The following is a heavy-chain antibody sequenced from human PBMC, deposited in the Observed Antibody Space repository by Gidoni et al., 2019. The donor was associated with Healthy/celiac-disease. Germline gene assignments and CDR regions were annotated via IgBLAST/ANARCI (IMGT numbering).Heavy chain of an antibody. Sequence: EVQLVESGGGLVQPGGSLRRSCAASGFTFSSYWMSWVRQDPGKGLEWVANIKQDGSEKYYVDSVKGRFTISRDNAKNSLYLQMNSLRAEDTAVYYCARVQLSSRSRFPARCAFDYWGQGTLVTVSS. CDR2: IKQDGSEK. CDR1: GFTFSSYW. D-gene: IGHD6-13*01. J-gene: IGHJ4*02. CDR3: ARVQLSSRSRFPARCAFDY. V-gene: IGHV3-7*01.